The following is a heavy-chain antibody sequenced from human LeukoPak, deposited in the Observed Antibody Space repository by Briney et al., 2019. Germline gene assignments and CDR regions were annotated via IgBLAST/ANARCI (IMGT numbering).Heavy chain of an antibody. Sequence: PSETLSLTCTVPGGSISSYYSSWIRQPPGKGLEWIGNIYYSGSTNYNPSLKSRVTISVDTSKNQFCLKLSSVTPADTAVYYCARGLRWSDNWGQGTLVTVSS. CDR1: GGSISSYY. V-gene: IGHV4-59*01. D-gene: IGHD4-23*01. CDR2: IYYSGST. CDR3: ARGLRWSDN. J-gene: IGHJ4*02.